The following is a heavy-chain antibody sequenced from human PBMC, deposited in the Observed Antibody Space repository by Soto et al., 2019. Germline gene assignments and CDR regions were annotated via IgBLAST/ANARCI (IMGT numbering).Heavy chain of an antibody. D-gene: IGHD3-3*01. J-gene: IGHJ3*02. CDR2: IFSNDEK. Sequence: QVTLKESGPVLVKPTETLTLTCTVSGFSLSNARMGVSWIRRPQGKALEWLAHIFSNDEKSYSTSLKSRLTISKDSSKSQVVLTMTNMVPVDTASYYCARTEGDFWSGYYSSWGAFDIWGQGTMVTVSS. V-gene: IGHV2-26*01. CDR3: ARTEGDFWSGYYSSWGAFDI. CDR1: GFSLSNARMG.